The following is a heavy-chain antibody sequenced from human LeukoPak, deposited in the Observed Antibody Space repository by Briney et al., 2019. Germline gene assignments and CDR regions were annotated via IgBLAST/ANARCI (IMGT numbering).Heavy chain of an antibody. CDR3: ARDPGLLWFGEPTGIDY. Sequence: GGSLRLSCAASGFTFSSYWMHWVRQAPGKGLVWVSRINSDGSSTSYADSVKGRFTISRDNAKNTLYLQMNSLRAEDTAVYYCARDPGLLWFGEPTGIDYWGQGTLVTVSS. V-gene: IGHV3-74*01. D-gene: IGHD3-10*01. J-gene: IGHJ4*02. CDR1: GFTFSSYW. CDR2: INSDGSST.